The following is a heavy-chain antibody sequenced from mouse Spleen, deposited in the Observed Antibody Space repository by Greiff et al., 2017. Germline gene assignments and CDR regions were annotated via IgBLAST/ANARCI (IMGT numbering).Heavy chain of an antibody. J-gene: IGHJ2*01. CDR2: INYDGSST. CDR1: GFTFSDYY. Sequence: EVKLVESEGGLVQPGSSMKLSCTASGFTFSDYYMAWVRQVPEKGLEWVANINYDGSSTYYLDSLKSRFIISRDNAKNILYLQMSSLKSEDTATYYCAREGLGNFDYWGQGTTLTVSS. CDR3: AREGLGNFDY. V-gene: IGHV5-16*01. D-gene: IGHD4-1*01.